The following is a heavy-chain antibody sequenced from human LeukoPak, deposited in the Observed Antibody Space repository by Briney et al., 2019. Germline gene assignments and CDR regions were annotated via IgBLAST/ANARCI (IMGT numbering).Heavy chain of an antibody. CDR3: AKAMGSYYDFWSGYSSDYYYYYMDV. J-gene: IGHJ6*03. CDR2: ISSSSNI. Sequence: GGSLRLSCAASGFTVSSSYMSWVRQAPGKGLEWVSSISSSSNIYYADSVKGRFTISRDNAKNSLYLQMNSLRAEDTAVYYCAKAMGSYYDFWSGYSSDYYYYYMDVWGKGTTVTVSS. CDR1: GFTVSSSY. D-gene: IGHD3-3*01. V-gene: IGHV3-69-1*01.